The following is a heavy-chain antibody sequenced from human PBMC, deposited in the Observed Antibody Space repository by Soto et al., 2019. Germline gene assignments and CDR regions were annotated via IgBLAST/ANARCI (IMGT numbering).Heavy chain of an antibody. J-gene: IGHJ4*01. CDR2: ISAYSGNT. CDR1: GYTVTSYG. CDR3: ERGGDYGDYSDY. V-gene: IGHV1-18*01. D-gene: IGHD4-17*01. Sequence: QVQLVPSGAEVKKPGASVKVSCKASGYTVTSYGISWVRQSPGQGLEWMGWISAYSGNTNYAQKIQGRVTMTTDTSTSTAYMELRSLRSDDTAVYYCERGGDYGDYSDYWGQGTLVTVSS.